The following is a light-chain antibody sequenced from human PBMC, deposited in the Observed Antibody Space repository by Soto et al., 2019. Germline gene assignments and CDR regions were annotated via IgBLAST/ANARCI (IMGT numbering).Light chain of an antibody. CDR2: SNN. CDR3: AAWDDSLNGVV. CDR1: SSNIGSNT. Sequence: QLVLTQPPSASGTPGQRVTISCSGSSSNIGSNTVNWYQQLPGTAPKLLSYSNNQRPSGVPDRFSGSKSGTSASLAISGLQSEDEADYYCAAWDDSLNGVVFGGGTQLTVL. J-gene: IGLJ2*01. V-gene: IGLV1-44*01.